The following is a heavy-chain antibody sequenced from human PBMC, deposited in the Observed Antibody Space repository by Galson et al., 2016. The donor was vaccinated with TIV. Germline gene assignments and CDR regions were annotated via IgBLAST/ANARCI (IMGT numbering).Heavy chain of an antibody. J-gene: IGHJ5*02. CDR3: ARGRGIYDSSGYFLFDH. CDR1: GVTFSYFA. Sequence: SCKASGVTFSYFAFSWVRQAPGQGLEWMGGIVPMFGTTNYAQKLQGRVTSSADESTTTAYLELSSLRSEDTAVYYCARGRGIYDSSGYFLFDHWGQGTLVTVSS. CDR2: IVPMFGTT. V-gene: IGHV1-69*01. D-gene: IGHD3-22*01.